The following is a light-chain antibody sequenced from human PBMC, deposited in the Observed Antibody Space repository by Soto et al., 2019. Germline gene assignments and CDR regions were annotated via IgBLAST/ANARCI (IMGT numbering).Light chain of an antibody. J-gene: IGKJ4*01. CDR2: AAS. Sequence: DIQMTQSPSSLSASVGDRVTITCRASQSISIYLNWYQQKPGKAPKLLIYAASSLQSGVPSRFSGSGSGTDFTLTISSLQPEDCATYYCQQTYTTPLTFGGGSKVEIK. CDR1: QSISIY. V-gene: IGKV1-39*01. CDR3: QQTYTTPLT.